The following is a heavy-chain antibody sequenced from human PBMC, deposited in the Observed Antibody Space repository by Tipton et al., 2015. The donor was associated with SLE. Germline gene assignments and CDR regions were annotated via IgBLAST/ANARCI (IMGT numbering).Heavy chain of an antibody. CDR3: ARDWTPLDY. CDR2: IYYSGSA. Sequence: TLSLTCTVSGGSLSSYSWSWIRQPPGKGLEWIGYIYYSGSAKYNPSLKSRVTMSVDTSKNQFSLTLSSVTAADTAVYYCARDWTPLDYWGQGTLVSVSS. V-gene: IGHV4-59*01. CDR1: GGSLSSYS. D-gene: IGHD3/OR15-3a*01. J-gene: IGHJ4*02.